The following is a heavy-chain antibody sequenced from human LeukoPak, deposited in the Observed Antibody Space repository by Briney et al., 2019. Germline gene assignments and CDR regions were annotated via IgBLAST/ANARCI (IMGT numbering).Heavy chain of an antibody. CDR1: GFTFSSYA. CDR3: ARYYSSWVVVVVAATPSWFDP. D-gene: IGHD2-15*01. V-gene: IGHV4-31*02. CDR2: IYYSGST. J-gene: IGHJ5*02. Sequence: LRLSCAASGFTFSSYAMSWVRQHPGKGLEWIGYIYYSGSTYYNPSLKSRVTISVDTSKNQFSLKLSSVTAADTAVYYCARYYSSWVVVVVAATPSWFDPWGQGTLVTVSS.